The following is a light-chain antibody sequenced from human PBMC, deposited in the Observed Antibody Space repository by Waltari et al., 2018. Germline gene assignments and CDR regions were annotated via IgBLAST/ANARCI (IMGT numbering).Light chain of an antibody. Sequence: QSVLTQPPSVSGAPGQRVTVSCTGTNSNIGAGSAVHWSQQFPGTAPKLLIYGSANRPSGVPDRFSGSKSGMSASLAITGLQTEDEADYYCQSYDISLSGFWVFGGGTKLTVL. J-gene: IGLJ3*02. V-gene: IGLV1-40*01. CDR2: GSA. CDR1: NSNIGAGSA. CDR3: QSYDISLSGFWV.